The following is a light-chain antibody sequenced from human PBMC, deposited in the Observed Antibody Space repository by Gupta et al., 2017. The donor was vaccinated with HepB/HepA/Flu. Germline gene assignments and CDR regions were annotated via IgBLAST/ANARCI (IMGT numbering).Light chain of an antibody. Sequence: SYELTQPPSVSVSPGQTAKITCSGDALSKQYAFWYQQKPGQAPVVLISNDSERSSGIPERFSGSSSGKKVTLTIRGVQAEDEADYYCQSEDLNGTWFVFAGGTKITVL. J-gene: IGLJ2*01. CDR3: QSEDLNGTWFV. CDR2: NDS. V-gene: IGLV3-25*03. CDR1: ALSKQY.